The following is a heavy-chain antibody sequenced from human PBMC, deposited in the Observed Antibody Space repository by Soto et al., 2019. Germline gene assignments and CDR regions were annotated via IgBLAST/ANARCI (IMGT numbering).Heavy chain of an antibody. CDR1: GGSISSGGYY. V-gene: IGHV4-31*03. CDR3: ARDYDFWSGYYSVYYYYGMDV. J-gene: IGHJ6*02. CDR2: IYYSGST. Sequence: SETLSLTCTVSGGSISSGGYYWSWIRQHPGKGLEWIGYIYYSGSTYYNPSLKSRVTISVDTSKNQFSLKLSSVTAADTAVYYCARDYDFWSGYYSVYYYYGMDVWGQGTTVTVSS. D-gene: IGHD3-3*01.